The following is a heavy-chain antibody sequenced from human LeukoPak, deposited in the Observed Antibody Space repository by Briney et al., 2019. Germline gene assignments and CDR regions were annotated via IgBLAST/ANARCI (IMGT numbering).Heavy chain of an antibody. Sequence: GASVKVSCKASGYTFTNYAMNWVRQAPGQGLEWMGWIYPSTGNPTYAQGFTGRFVFSLDTSVSTTYLQISSLKAEDTAVYYSARAYQRLGQLSLPDYWGQGTLVTVSS. CDR1: GYTFTNYA. V-gene: IGHV7-4-1*02. CDR2: IYPSTGNP. D-gene: IGHD3-16*02. J-gene: IGHJ4*02. CDR3: ARAYQRLGQLSLPDY.